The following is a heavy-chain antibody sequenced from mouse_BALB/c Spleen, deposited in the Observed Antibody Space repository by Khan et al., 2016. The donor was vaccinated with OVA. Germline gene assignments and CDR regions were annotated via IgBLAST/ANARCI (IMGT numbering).Heavy chain of an antibody. J-gene: IGHJ4*01. V-gene: IGHV5-9-3*01. Sequence: EVELVESGGGVVKPGGSLKLSCSASGFTFSSFAMSWVRQTPEKRLEWVATISTGGHYTFYPDSVKGRITISRDHARNTLYLQMSSLRTEDSAMYYCARSLVDYYAMDYWGQGTSVTVSS. D-gene: IGHD2-2*01. CDR3: ARSLVDYYAMDY. CDR2: ISTGGHYT. CDR1: GFTFSSFA.